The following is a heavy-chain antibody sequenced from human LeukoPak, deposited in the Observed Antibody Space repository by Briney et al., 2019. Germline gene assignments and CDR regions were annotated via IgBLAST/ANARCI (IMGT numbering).Heavy chain of an antibody. D-gene: IGHD6-6*01. CDR1: RFTFSSYG. V-gene: IGHV3-23*01. CDR3: RGSSSVSDY. J-gene: IGHJ4*02. Sequence: GGSLRLSCAASRFTFSSYGMSWVRQAPGKGLEWVSGISSSGGSTYYADSVKGRFAISRDNSKNTLYLQMNSLRAEDTAVYYCRGSSSVSDYWGQGTLVTVSS. CDR2: ISSSGGST.